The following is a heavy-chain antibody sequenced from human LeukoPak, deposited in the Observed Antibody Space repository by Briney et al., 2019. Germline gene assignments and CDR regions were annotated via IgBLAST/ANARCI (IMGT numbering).Heavy chain of an antibody. CDR2: ISSSSSYI. Sequence: PGGSLRLSCAASGFTFSSYSMNWVRQAPGKGLEWVSSISSSSSYIYYADSVKGRFTISRDNAENSLYLQMYSLRAEDTAVYYCARDLYGGNSGYDYRGQGTLVTVSS. J-gene: IGHJ4*02. CDR3: ARDLYGGNSGYDY. D-gene: IGHD4-23*01. V-gene: IGHV3-21*01. CDR1: GFTFSSYS.